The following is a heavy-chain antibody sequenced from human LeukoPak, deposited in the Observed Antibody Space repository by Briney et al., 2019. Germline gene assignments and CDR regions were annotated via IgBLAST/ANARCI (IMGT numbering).Heavy chain of an antibody. CDR3: ARDSHLPYCGGDCYPDH. V-gene: IGHV4-4*07. CDR2: IYTSGST. Sequence: SETLSLTCTVSGGSISNYYWSWIRQPAGKGLEWIGRIYTSGSTNYNASLKSRVTMSVDTSKNQFSLKLSSVTAADTAVYYCARDSHLPYCGGDCYPDHWGQGTLVTVSS. D-gene: IGHD2-21*02. CDR1: GGSISNYY. J-gene: IGHJ4*02.